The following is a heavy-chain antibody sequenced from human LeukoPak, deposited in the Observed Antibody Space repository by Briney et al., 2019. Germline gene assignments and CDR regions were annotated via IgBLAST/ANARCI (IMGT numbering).Heavy chain of an antibody. V-gene: IGHV3-21*01. D-gene: IGHD3-22*01. J-gene: IGHJ3*02. CDR3: ARAQYYYDSSGYVRLDASDI. CDR2: ISSSSSYI. Sequence: GGSLRLSCAASGFTVRSNYMNWVRQAPGKGLEWVSSISSSSSYIYYADSVKGRFTISRDNAKNSLYLQMNSLRAEDTAVYFCARAQYYYDSSGYVRLDASDIWGQGTMVTVSS. CDR1: GFTVRSNY.